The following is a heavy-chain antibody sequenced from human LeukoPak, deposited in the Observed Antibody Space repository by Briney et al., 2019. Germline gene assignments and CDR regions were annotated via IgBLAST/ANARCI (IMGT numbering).Heavy chain of an antibody. Sequence: SVKVSCKSSGGTFSNYAISWVRQAPGQGLEWMGGIIPIFGTANYAQKFQGRVTITADKSTSTAYMELSSLRSEDTAVYYCARVRIAAAGTSFDYWGQGTLVTVSS. J-gene: IGHJ4*02. CDR3: ARVRIAAAGTSFDY. V-gene: IGHV1-69*06. CDR2: IIPIFGTA. D-gene: IGHD6-13*01. CDR1: GGTFSNYA.